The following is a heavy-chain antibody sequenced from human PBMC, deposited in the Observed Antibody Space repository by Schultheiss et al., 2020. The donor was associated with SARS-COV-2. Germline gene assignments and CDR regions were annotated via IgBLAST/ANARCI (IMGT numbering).Heavy chain of an antibody. D-gene: IGHD6-6*01. CDR1: GYIFNNHW. V-gene: IGHV5-51*01. CDR2: IYPYDSDT. Sequence: GGSLRLSCTGSGYIFNNHWIHWVRQLPGKGLEWMGIIYPYDSDTRYSPSFQGQVTISADKSISTAYLQWNSLKASDTAMYYCARSYSTSRGWFDPWGQGTLVTVSS. J-gene: IGHJ5*02. CDR3: ARSYSTSRGWFDP.